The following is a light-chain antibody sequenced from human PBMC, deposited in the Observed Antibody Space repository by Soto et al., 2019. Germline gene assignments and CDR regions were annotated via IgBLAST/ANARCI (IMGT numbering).Light chain of an antibody. Sequence: DIQMTQSPSSLSASVGDRVTITCRASQTISNSLNWYQQKPGNAPKLLIYAASTLQRGVTSRFSGSGSGTDFTLTISSLQPEDCGSYYCQQSYSPPHTFGPGTKREI. CDR3: QQSYSPPHT. J-gene: IGKJ2*01. CDR1: QTISNS. V-gene: IGKV1-39*01. CDR2: AAS.